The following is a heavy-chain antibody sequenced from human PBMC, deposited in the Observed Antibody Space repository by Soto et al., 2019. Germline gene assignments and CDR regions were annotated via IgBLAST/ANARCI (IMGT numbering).Heavy chain of an antibody. J-gene: IGHJ4*02. CDR1: GGSFSGYY. Sequence: SETLSLTCAVYGGSFSGYYWSWIRQPPGKGLEWIGEINHSGSTNYNPSLKSRVTISVDTSKNQFSLKLSSVTAADTAVYYCASRPLGYCSGGGCYFFDYWGQGTLVTVSS. V-gene: IGHV4-34*01. D-gene: IGHD2-15*01. CDR2: INHSGST. CDR3: ASRPLGYCSGGGCYFFDY.